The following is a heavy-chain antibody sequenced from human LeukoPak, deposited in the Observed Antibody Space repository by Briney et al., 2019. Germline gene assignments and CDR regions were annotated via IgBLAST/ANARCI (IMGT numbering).Heavy chain of an antibody. CDR2: IYYSGST. Sequence: SETLSLTCTVSGGSISSYYWSWIRQPPGKGLEWIGYIYYSGSTNYNPSLKSRVTISVDTSKNQLSLKLSSVTAADTAVYYCARGMDDRSGMRDACDIWGQETMLTVSS. CDR1: GGSISSYY. CDR3: ARGMDDRSGMRDACDI. J-gene: IGHJ3*02. V-gene: IGHV4-59*08. D-gene: IGHD3-22*01.